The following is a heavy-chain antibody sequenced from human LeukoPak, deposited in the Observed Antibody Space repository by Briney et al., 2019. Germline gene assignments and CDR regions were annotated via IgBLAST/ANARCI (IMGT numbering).Heavy chain of an antibody. D-gene: IGHD5-18*01. CDR2: ISAYNGNT. J-gene: IGHJ4*02. Sequence: GASVKVSCKASGYTFTSYGISWVRQAPGQGLEWMGWISAYNGNTNYAQKLQGRVTMTTDTSTSTAYMELRSLRSDDTAVYYCARGLDTAMVTSFGYWGQGTLVTVSS. CDR3: ARGLDTAMVTSFGY. V-gene: IGHV1-18*01. CDR1: GYTFTSYG.